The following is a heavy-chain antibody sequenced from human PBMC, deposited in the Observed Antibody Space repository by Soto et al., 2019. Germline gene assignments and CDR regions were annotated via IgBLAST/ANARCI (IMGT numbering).Heavy chain of an antibody. CDR3: ARYDSSGYYWPYYYYGMDV. V-gene: IGHV3-21*01. CDR2: ISDSSSYI. D-gene: IGHD3-22*01. Sequence: EVPLVESGGGLVKPGGSLRLSCAASGFTFSTYSMNWVRQAPGKGLEWVSSISDSSSYIYYADSVKGRFTISRDNAXXXLXXKMNSLRAEDTAVYYCARYDSSGYYWPYYYYGMDVWGQGTTVTVSS. CDR1: GFTFSTYS. J-gene: IGHJ6*02.